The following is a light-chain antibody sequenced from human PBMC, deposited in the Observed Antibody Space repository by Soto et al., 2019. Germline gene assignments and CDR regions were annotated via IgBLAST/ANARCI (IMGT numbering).Light chain of an antibody. J-gene: IGLJ2*01. V-gene: IGLV4-69*01. CDR3: QTWGTGIHV. CDR1: SGHSSYA. Sequence: QLVLTQSPSASASLGASVKLTCTLSSGHSSYAIAWHQQQPEKGPRYLMKLNSDGSHSKGDGIPDRFSGSSSGAERYLSISILQSADAADSYCQTWGTGIHVFGGGTKLTVL. CDR2: LNSDGSH.